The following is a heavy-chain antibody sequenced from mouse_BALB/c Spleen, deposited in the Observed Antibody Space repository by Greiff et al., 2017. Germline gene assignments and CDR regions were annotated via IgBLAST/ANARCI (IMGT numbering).Heavy chain of an antibody. J-gene: IGHJ3*01. V-gene: IGHV1-82*01. CDR3: ARLYGNYWFAY. CDR1: GYAFSSSW. CDR2: IYPGDGDT. Sequence: VKLQQSGPELVKPGASVKISCKASGYAFSSSWMNWVKQRPGQGLEWIGRIYPGDGDTNYNGKFKGKATLTADKSSSTAYMQLSSLTSVDSAVYFCARLYGNYWFAYWGQGTLVTVSA. D-gene: IGHD2-10*02.